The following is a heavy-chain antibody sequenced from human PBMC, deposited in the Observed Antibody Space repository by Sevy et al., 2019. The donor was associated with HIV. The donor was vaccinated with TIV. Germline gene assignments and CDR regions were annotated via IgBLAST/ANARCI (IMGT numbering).Heavy chain of an antibody. D-gene: IGHD6-13*01. CDR2: IYYSGST. CDR3: ARPHSSSWYWFDP. CDR1: GGSISSSSYY. Sequence: SETLSLTCTVSGGSISSSSYYWGWIRQPPGKGLEWIGSIYYSGSTYYNPSLKSRVTISVDTSKNQFSLKLSSVTAADTAVHYCARPHSSSWYWFDPWGQGTLVTVSS. J-gene: IGHJ5*02. V-gene: IGHV4-39*01.